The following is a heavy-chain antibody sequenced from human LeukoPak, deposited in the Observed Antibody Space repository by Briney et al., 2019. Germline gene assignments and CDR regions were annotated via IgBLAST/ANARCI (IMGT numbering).Heavy chain of an antibody. CDR3: ARLSDILTGYTKIDY. CDR1: GGSISSSSYY. J-gene: IGHJ4*02. D-gene: IGHD3-9*01. Sequence: PSETLSLTCTVSGGSISSSSYYWGWIRQPPGKGLEWIGSIYYSGSTYYNPSLKSRVTISVDTSKNQFPLKLSSVTAADTAVYYCARLSDILTGYTKIDYWGQGTLVTVSS. V-gene: IGHV4-39*01. CDR2: IYYSGST.